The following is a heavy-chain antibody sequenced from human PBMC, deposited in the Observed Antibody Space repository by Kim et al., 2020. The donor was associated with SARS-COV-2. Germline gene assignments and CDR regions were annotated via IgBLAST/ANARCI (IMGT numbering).Heavy chain of an antibody. J-gene: IGHJ6*02. Sequence: GGSLRLSCAVSGFTFSSYSMNWVRQAPGKGLEWVSYISSSSSTIYYADSVKGRFTISRDNAKNSLYLQMNSLRDEDTAVYYCARDPPMVRGVIVGMDVWGQGTTVTVSS. CDR3: ARDPPMVRGVIVGMDV. CDR2: ISSSSSTI. CDR1: GFTFSSYS. D-gene: IGHD3-10*01. V-gene: IGHV3-48*02.